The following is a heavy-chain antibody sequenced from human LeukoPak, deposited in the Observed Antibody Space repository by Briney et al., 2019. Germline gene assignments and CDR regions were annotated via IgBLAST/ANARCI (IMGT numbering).Heavy chain of an antibody. V-gene: IGHV3-66*01. CDR3: AKTNHDYGDNWFDH. CDR1: GFTVSSNY. Sequence: GGSLRLSCAASGFTVSSNYMSWVRQAPGKGLEGVSVIYSGGCTYYADSVTGRFTISKDNSKTTLYLQMNSLRAEDAAVYYCAKTNHDYGDNWFDHWGQGTLVTVSS. D-gene: IGHD4-23*01. J-gene: IGHJ5*02. CDR2: IYSGGCT.